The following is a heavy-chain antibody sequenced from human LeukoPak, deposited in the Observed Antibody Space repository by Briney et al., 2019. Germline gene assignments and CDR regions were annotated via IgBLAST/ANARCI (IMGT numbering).Heavy chain of an antibody. CDR2: TYYRSKWYN. CDR3: ARTDDIVVVPAAIMATGWFDP. D-gene: IGHD2-2*01. CDR1: GDSVSSNSAA. Sequence: SQTLSLTCAISGDSVSSNSAAWNWIRQSPSRGLEWLGRTYYRSKWYNDYAVSAKSRITINPDTSKNQFSLQLNSVTPEDTAVYYCARTDDIVVVPAAIMATGWFDPWGQGTLVTVSS. V-gene: IGHV6-1*01. J-gene: IGHJ5*02.